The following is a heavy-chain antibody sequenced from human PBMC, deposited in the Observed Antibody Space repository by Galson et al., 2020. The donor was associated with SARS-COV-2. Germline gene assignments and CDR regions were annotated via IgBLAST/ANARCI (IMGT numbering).Heavy chain of an antibody. CDR2: INPNSGGT. V-gene: IGHV1-2*02. D-gene: IGHD2-2*01. CDR1: GYTFTGYY. Sequence: ASVKVSRKASGYTFTGYYLHWVRQAPGQGLEWMGWINPNSGGTNYAQKFQGRVTMTGDTSISTAYMELSSLRSDDTAVYFCARSCSSTTCFQTDGMDVWGQGTTVTVSS. CDR3: ARSCSSTTCFQTDGMDV. J-gene: IGHJ6*02.